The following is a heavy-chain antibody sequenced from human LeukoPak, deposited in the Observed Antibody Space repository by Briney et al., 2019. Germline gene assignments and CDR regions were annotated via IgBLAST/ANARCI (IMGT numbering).Heavy chain of an antibody. CDR2: ISYDGSNK. Sequence: GRSLRLSCAASGFTFSSYAMHWVRQAPGKGLEWVAVISYDGSNKYYADSVKGRFTISRDNSKNTLYLQMDSLRAEDTAVYYCAKAGVTTELTGGYYYYMDVWGKGTTVTVSS. D-gene: IGHD4-17*01. J-gene: IGHJ6*03. CDR1: GFTFSSYA. CDR3: AKAGVTTELTGGYYYYMDV. V-gene: IGHV3-30-3*01.